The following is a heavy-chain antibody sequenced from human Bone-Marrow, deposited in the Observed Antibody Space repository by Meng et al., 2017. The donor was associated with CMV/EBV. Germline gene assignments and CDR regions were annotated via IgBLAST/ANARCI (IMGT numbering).Heavy chain of an antibody. CDR3: ARERIAVRGYYYYYGMDV. D-gene: IGHD6-6*01. CDR1: GFTFSDYY. CDR2: ISSSGSTI. J-gene: IGHJ6*02. Sequence: GESLKISWAASGFTFSDYYMRWIRQAAGKGLEWVSYISSSGSTIYYADFVKGRFTISRENAKNTLHLQMNSVRAEDTAGYYCARERIAVRGYYYYYGMDVWGQGTTVTVSS. V-gene: IGHV3-11*01.